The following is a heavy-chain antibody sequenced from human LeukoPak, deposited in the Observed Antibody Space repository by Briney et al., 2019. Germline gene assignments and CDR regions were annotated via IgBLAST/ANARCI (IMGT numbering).Heavy chain of an antibody. CDR2: ISHSENT. CDR3: ARAGPENLNWRYYIDF. Sequence: KPSETLSLTCTVSSDSINKYFWSWLPQSPGKALKGIVYISHSENTNYHPSLKSRITISQNKSNNHFSLTLSSVNAEDTAVYCCARAGPENLNWRYYIDFWGQGILVTVSS. V-gene: IGHV4-59*01. CDR1: SDSINKYF. D-gene: IGHD1-1*01. J-gene: IGHJ4*02.